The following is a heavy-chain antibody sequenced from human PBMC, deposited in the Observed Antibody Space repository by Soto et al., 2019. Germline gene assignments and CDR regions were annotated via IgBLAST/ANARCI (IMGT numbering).Heavy chain of an antibody. V-gene: IGHV4-31*03. D-gene: IGHD1-26*01. J-gene: IGHJ6*02. CDR1: GGSISSGGYY. Sequence: QVQLQESGPGLVKPSQTLSLTCTVSGGSISSGGYYWSWIRQHPGKGLEWIGYIYYSGSTYYNPSLKSRVTISVDTSKNQFSLKLSSVIAADTAVYYCARSDARKWEQQPGEWYYCYGMDVWGQGTTVTVSS. CDR2: IYYSGST. CDR3: ARSDARKWEQQPGEWYYCYGMDV.